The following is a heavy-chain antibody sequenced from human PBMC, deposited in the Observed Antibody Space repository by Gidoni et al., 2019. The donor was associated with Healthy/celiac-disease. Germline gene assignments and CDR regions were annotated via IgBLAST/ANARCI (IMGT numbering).Heavy chain of an antibody. Sequence: QVQLVESGGGVVQPGRSLRLSFASSGFPFCRYAMYWVRQAPGKGLEWVAVISYDGSNKYYADSVKDRFTISRDNSKNTLYLQMNILRAEDTAVYYCARDREWLGQYYFDYWGQGTLVTVSS. CDR3: ARDREWLGQYYFDY. D-gene: IGHD6-19*01. J-gene: IGHJ4*02. CDR1: GFPFCRYA. CDR2: ISYDGSNK. V-gene: IGHV3-30-3*01.